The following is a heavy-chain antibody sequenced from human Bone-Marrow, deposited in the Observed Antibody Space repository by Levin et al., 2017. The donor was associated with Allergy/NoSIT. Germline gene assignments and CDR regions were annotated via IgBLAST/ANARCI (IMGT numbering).Heavy chain of an antibody. CDR3: AKSHSLSGSYLGD. V-gene: IGHV3-23*01. D-gene: IGHD1-26*01. CDR2: LSGSGGHT. Sequence: QAGESLKISCAASGFTFSSYVMSWVRQAPGKGLQWVSTLSGSGGHTYYADSVKGRFTISRDNSKNTLYLQMNSLIAGDTAEYYCAKSHSLSGSYLGDWGQGTLVTVSS. J-gene: IGHJ4*02. CDR1: GFTFSSYV.